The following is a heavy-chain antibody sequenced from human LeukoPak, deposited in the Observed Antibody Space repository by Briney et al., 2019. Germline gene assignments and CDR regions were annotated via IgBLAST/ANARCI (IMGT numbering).Heavy chain of an antibody. D-gene: IGHD6-13*01. J-gene: IGHJ4*02. CDR3: ARRGIAAAGYDY. CDR1: GGSISSYY. CDR2: IYYSGTT. V-gene: IGHV4-59*08. Sequence: SETLSLTCTVSGGSISSYYWSWIRQPPGKGLEWIGYIYYSGTTNYNPSLKSRVTILVDTSKNQFSLNLSSVTAADTAVYYCARRGIAAAGYDYWGQGTLVTVSS.